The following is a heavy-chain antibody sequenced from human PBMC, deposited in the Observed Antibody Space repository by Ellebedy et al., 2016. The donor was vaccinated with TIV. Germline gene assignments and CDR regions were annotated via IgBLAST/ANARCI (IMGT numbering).Heavy chain of an antibody. D-gene: IGHD2-15*01. CDR3: SRGGGCGGGTCYYPDF. CDR2: IKQDGSEK. CDR1: GFTFSNYW. J-gene: IGHJ4*02. Sequence: GESLKISCAASGFTFSNYWMTWVRQAPGKGPECVANIKQDGSEKYCVDSVKGRFTISRDNAKNSLYLQMNSLRAEDTAVYYCSRGGGCGGGTCYYPDFWGQGTLVTVSS. V-gene: IGHV3-7*01.